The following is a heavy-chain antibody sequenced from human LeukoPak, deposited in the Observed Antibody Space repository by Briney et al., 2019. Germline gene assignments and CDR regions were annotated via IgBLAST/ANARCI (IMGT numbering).Heavy chain of an antibody. CDR1: GGSFRGYY. CDR2: INHSGST. J-gene: IGHJ4*02. CDR3: ARGPNYDFWSGYYAG. Sequence: SETLSLTCAVYGGSFRGYYWSWIRQPPGKGLGWIGEINHSGSTNYNPSLKSRVTISVDTSKNQFSLKLSSVTAADTAVYYCARGPNYDFWSGYYAGGGQGTLVTVSS. V-gene: IGHV4-34*01. D-gene: IGHD3-3*01.